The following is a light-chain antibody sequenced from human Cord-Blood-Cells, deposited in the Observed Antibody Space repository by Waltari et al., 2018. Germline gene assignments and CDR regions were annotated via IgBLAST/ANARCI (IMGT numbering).Light chain of an antibody. Sequence: EIVLTQSPATLSLSPGERATLSCRASQRVSSDLAWYQQKPGQSPSLLIYDASNGATSSPAGFSDSGSGTDFTLAISSLEPGDVAVYFGQHRSNWHPSFGQGTRLEI. V-gene: IGKV3-11*01. J-gene: IGKJ5*01. CDR1: QRVSSD. CDR2: DAS. CDR3: QHRSNWHPS.